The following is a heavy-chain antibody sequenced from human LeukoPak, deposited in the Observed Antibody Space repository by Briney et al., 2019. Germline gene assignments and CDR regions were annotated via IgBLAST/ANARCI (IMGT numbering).Heavy chain of an antibody. J-gene: IGHJ4*02. D-gene: IGHD6-13*01. CDR3: VNPGSVAAAGSLFDY. Sequence: GSLRLSCSASGFTFNSYAMHWVRQAPGKGLEYVSAISSNGGSTYYADSVKGRFTISRDNSKNTLYLQMSSLRAEDTAVYYCVNPGSVAAAGSLFDYWGQGTLVTVSS. V-gene: IGHV3-64D*09. CDR2: ISSNGGST. CDR1: GFTFNSYA.